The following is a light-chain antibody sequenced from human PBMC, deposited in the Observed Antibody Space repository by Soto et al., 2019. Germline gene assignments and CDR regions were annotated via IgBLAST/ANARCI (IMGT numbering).Light chain of an antibody. CDR3: QQYGSAPTT. CDR1: QSVFNNH. V-gene: IGKV3-20*01. CDR2: GAS. J-gene: IGKJ1*01. Sequence: VLTQSPGTLSLSPVERATLYCTDSQSVFNNHIGWYQQKPGQAPRRLIFGASFRATGIPDRFSGSGSGTDFTLTISRLEPEDFAVYSCQQYGSAPTTFGQGTKVDIK.